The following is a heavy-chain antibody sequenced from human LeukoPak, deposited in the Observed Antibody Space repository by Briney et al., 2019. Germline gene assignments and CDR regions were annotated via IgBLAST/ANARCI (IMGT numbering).Heavy chain of an antibody. J-gene: IGHJ4*02. V-gene: IGHV1-2*02. D-gene: IGHD3-22*01. CDR3: ARVLGPNNYYDSSGLSYFDY. CDR2: INPNSGGT. Sequence: GASVKVSCKASGYTFTGYYMHWVRQAPGQGLEWMGWINPNSGGTNYAQKFQGRVTMTRDTSISTAYMELSRLRSDDTAVYYCARVLGPNNYYDSSGLSYFDYWGQGTLVTVSS. CDR1: GYTFTGYY.